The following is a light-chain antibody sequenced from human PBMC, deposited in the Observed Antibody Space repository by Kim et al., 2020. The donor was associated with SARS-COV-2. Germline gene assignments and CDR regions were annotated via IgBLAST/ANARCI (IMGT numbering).Light chain of an antibody. V-gene: IGKV4-1*01. Sequence: DFVMTQSPDSLAVSLGERATINCKSSQSVLYSSNNRNYLAWYQQKPGQPPKLLIYWASTRESGVPERFSGSGSGTDFTLTISSLQATDVAVYYCQQYYSTPLTFSGGTKVDIK. CDR1: QSVLYSSNNRNY. J-gene: IGKJ4*01. CDR2: WAS. CDR3: QQYYSTPLT.